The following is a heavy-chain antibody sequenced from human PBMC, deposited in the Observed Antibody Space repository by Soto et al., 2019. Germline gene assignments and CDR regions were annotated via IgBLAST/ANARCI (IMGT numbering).Heavy chain of an antibody. Sequence: ASVKVSCKASGYTFTSYDINWVRQATGQGLEWMGWMNPNSGNTGYAQKFQGRVTMTRNTSTSTAYMELSSLRSEDTAVYYCSRRPIPMVRGNDAFDIWGQGTMVTVSS. V-gene: IGHV1-8*01. CDR1: GYTFTSYD. J-gene: IGHJ3*02. CDR3: SRRPIPMVRGNDAFDI. CDR2: MNPNSGNT. D-gene: IGHD3-10*01.